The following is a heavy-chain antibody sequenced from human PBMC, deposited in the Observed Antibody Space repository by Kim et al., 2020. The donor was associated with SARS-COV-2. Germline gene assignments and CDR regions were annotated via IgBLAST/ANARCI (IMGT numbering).Heavy chain of an antibody. Sequence: GGSLRLSCAASGFSFSDYYMSWIRQAPGKGLEWFSFISSSGTRIYYADSVKGRFTISRDNAKDSLYLQMDSLRAEDTAVYYCASLGLVNPYYNILTGYQYDMDVWGQGPTVTVPS. CDR2: ISSSGTRI. CDR3: ASLGLVNPYYNILTGYQYDMDV. D-gene: IGHD3-9*01. CDR1: GFSFSDYY. V-gene: IGHV3-11*01. J-gene: IGHJ6*02.